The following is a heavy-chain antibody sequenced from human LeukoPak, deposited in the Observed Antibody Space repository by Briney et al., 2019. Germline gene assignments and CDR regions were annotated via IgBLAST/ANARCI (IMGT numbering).Heavy chain of an antibody. V-gene: IGHV3-66*01. CDR2: IYSGGST. J-gene: IGHJ4*02. CDR1: GFTVSSNY. Sequence: PGGSLRLSCAASGFTVSSNYMSWVRQAPGKGLEWVSVIYSGGSTYYADSVKGRFTISRDNSKNTLYLQMNSLRAEDTAVYYCARVGSTVAAGTPDYWGQGTLVTVSS. D-gene: IGHD6-13*01. CDR3: ARVGSTVAAGTPDY.